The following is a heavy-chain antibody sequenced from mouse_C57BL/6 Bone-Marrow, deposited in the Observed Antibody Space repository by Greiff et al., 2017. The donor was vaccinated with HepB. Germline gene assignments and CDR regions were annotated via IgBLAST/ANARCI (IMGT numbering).Heavy chain of an antibody. CDR1: GYAFSSSW. CDR2: IYPGDGDT. V-gene: IGHV1-82*01. D-gene: IGHD2-4*01. Sequence: QVQLQQSGPELVKPGASVKISCKASGYAFSSSWMNWVKQRPGKGLEWIGRIYPGDGDTNYNGKFKGKATLTADKSSSTAYMQLSSLTSEDSAVYFCAGDYLYYFDYWGQGTTLTVSS. CDR3: AGDYLYYFDY. J-gene: IGHJ2*01.